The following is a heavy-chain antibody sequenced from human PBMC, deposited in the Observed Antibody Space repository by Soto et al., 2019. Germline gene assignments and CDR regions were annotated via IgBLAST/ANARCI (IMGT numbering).Heavy chain of an antibody. V-gene: IGHV5-51*01. Sequence: PGESLKISCKGSGYSFTSYWIGWVRQMPGKGLEWMGIIYPGDSDTRYSPSFQGQVTISADKSISTAYLQWSSLKASDTAMYYCARNHAGYCSSTSCLYYYYGMDCWGQGTTVTGSS. CDR2: IYPGDSDT. D-gene: IGHD2-2*01. CDR1: GYSFTSYW. J-gene: IGHJ6*02. CDR3: ARNHAGYCSSTSCLYYYYGMDC.